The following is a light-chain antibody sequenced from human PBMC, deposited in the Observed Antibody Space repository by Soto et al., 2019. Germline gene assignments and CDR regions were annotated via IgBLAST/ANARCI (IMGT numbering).Light chain of an antibody. J-gene: IGKJ2*01. CDR3: QQYGSSPYT. CDR2: AAS. CDR1: HSVSSSY. Sequence: EIVLTQSPGTLSLSPGEGATLSCRASHSVSSSYLAWYQQKPGQAPRLRIYAASSRAAGIPDRFRGGGSGTDLTLTISRLEPEDFAVFYCQQYGSSPYTFGQGPKLEIK. V-gene: IGKV3-20*01.